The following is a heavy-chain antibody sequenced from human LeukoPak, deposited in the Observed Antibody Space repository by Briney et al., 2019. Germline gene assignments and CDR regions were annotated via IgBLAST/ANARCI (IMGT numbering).Heavy chain of an antibody. CDR2: ISWNSGSI. CDR3: ARDPYPHDYSNWSPDYYMDV. CDR1: GFTFDDYA. V-gene: IGHV3-9*01. D-gene: IGHD4-11*01. J-gene: IGHJ6*03. Sequence: GGSLRLSCAASGFTFDDYAMHWVRQAPGKGLEWVSGISWNSGSIGYADSVKGRFTISRDNAKNSLYLQMNSLRAEDTAVYYCARDPYPHDYSNWSPDYYMDVWGKGTTVTVSS.